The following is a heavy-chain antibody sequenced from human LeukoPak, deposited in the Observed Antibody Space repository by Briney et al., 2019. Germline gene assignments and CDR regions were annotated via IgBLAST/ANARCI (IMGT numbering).Heavy chain of an antibody. CDR3: ARARGFGELYGWFDP. V-gene: IGHV1-46*01. CDR2: INPSGGST. Sequence: ASVKVSCKASGYTFTDYYIHWVRQAPGQGLEWMGIINPSGGSTSYAQKFQGRVTMTRDTSTSTVYMELSSLRSEDTAVYYCARARGFGELYGWFDPWGQGTLVTVSS. J-gene: IGHJ5*02. CDR1: GYTFTDYY. D-gene: IGHD3-10*01.